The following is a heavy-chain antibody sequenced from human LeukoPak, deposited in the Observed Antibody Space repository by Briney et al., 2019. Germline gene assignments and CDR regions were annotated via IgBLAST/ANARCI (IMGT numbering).Heavy chain of an antibody. V-gene: IGHV3-21*06. Sequence: GGSLRLSCAVSGFTFSSYSMNWVRQAPGKGLEWVSSMSGSIGYIDYADSVKGRFTISRDNAKNSLYLQMNSLRADDTAIYYCARLLTNYYYMDVWGKGTTVTVSS. CDR1: GFTFSSYS. CDR2: MSGSIGYI. CDR3: ARLLTNYYYMDV. J-gene: IGHJ6*03.